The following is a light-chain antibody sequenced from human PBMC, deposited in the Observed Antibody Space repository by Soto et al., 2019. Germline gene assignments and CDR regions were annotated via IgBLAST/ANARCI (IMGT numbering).Light chain of an antibody. CDR2: AAS. Sequence: DIQMTQSPSSLSASVGDRVTITCRASQSISSYLNWYQQKPGKAPKLLIYAASSLQSGVPSRFSGSGSGTNFTLTIRSLQPEDFATYYCQQSYITPWTFGQGTKVEIK. CDR1: QSISSY. V-gene: IGKV1-39*01. J-gene: IGKJ1*01. CDR3: QQSYITPWT.